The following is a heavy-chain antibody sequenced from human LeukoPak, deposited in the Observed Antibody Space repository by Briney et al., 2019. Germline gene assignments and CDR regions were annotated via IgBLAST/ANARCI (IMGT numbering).Heavy chain of an antibody. J-gene: IGHJ6*02. CDR2: IYYSGST. CDR3: ARETTVTTNYYYGMDV. CDR1: GGSISSGDYY. Sequence: SEALSLTCAVSGGSISSGDYYWSWIRQAPGKGLEWIGYIYYSGSTYYNPSLKSRVTISVDTSKNQFSLKLSSVTAADTAVYYCARETTVTTNYYYGMDVWGQGTTVTVSS. V-gene: IGHV4-30-4*01. D-gene: IGHD4-17*01.